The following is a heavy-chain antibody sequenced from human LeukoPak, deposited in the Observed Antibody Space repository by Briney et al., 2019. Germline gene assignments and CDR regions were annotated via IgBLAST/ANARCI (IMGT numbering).Heavy chain of an antibody. J-gene: IGHJ4*02. V-gene: IGHV1-8*02. CDR1: GYTFTNYD. CDR2: MNPNSGNT. CDR3: ASSMNYGDYEGY. D-gene: IGHD4-17*01. Sequence: ASVKVSCKASGYTFTNYDINWVRQATGQGLEWMGWMNPNSGNTGYAQKFQGRVTMTRDTSISTAYMELSRLRSDDTAVYYCASSMNYGDYEGYWGQGTLVTVSS.